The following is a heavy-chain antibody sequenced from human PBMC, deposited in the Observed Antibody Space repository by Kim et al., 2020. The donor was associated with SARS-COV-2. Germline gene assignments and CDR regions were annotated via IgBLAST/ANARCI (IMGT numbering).Heavy chain of an antibody. CDR2: IYPGDSDT. Sequence: GESLKISCKGSGYSFTSYWIGWVRQMPGKGLEWMGIIYPGDSDTRYSPSFQGQVTISADKSISTAYLQWSSLKASDTAMYYCARVRESRDGYNWHYYYGMDVWGQGTTVTVSS. J-gene: IGHJ6*02. V-gene: IGHV5-51*01. CDR3: ARVRESRDGYNWHYYYGMDV. CDR1: GYSFTSYW. D-gene: IGHD5-12*01.